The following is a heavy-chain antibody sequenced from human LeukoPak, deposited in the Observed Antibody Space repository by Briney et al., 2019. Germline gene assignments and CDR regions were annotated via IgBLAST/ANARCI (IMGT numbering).Heavy chain of an antibody. Sequence: SETLSLTCTVSGDSICGYYWRWLRQAPGKGLEWIGYIHHSGSTDNNPSLKSRVTISLDTSKNQFSLRLSSVTTADTAVYYSPGDQRITWSYYWAQGTLVTVSS. CDR2: IHHSGST. J-gene: IGHJ4*02. D-gene: IGHD2-8*02. CDR3: PGDQRITWSYY. CDR1: GDSICGYY. V-gene: IGHV4-59*01.